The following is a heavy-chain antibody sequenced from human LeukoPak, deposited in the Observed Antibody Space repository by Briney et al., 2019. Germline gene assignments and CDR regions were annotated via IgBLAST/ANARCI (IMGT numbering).Heavy chain of an antibody. J-gene: IGHJ4*02. V-gene: IGHV1-2*02. CDR3: ARPKAVILGGSGSYSSLDY. D-gene: IGHD3-10*01. Sequence: ASVKVSCKASGYTFTGYYMHWVRQAPGQGLEWMGWINPNSGGTNYAQKFQGRVTMTRDTSISTAYMELSRLRSDDTAVYYCARPKAVILGGSGSYSSLDYWGQGTLVTVSS. CDR1: GYTFTGYY. CDR2: INPNSGGT.